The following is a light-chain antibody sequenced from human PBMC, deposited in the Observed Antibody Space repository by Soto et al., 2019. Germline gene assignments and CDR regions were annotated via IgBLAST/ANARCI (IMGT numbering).Light chain of an antibody. CDR3: QQYNSYPWT. Sequence: DIQMAQSPSTLSASVGDRVNITCRASQSISGRLAWYQQKPGKAPKLLIYDASSLASGVPSRFSASGSGTEFTLTISSLQPDDFAAYYCQQYNSYPWTFDQGTKVEFK. V-gene: IGKV1-5*01. CDR1: QSISGR. CDR2: DAS. J-gene: IGKJ1*01.